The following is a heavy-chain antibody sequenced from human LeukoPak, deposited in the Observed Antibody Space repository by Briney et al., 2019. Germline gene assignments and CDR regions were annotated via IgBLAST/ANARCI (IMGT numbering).Heavy chain of an antibody. Sequence: GASVKVSCKASGYTFTSYGISWVRQAPGQGLEWMGWISAYNGNTNYAQKPQGRVTMTTDTSTSTAYMELRSLRSDDTAVYYCARHPVGHCSSTSCQHFDYWGQGTLVTVSS. J-gene: IGHJ4*02. D-gene: IGHD2-2*03. CDR1: GYTFTSYG. V-gene: IGHV1-18*01. CDR2: ISAYNGNT. CDR3: ARHPVGHCSSTSCQHFDY.